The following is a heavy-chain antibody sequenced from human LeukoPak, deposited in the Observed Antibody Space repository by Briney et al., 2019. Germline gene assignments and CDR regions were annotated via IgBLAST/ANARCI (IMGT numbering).Heavy chain of an antibody. CDR2: IYRSGDT. D-gene: IGHD3-16*01. J-gene: IGHJ5*02. V-gene: IGHV4-39*07. Sequence: SETLSLTCTVSGDSISSGSYYWGWIRQPPGMGLEWIGSIYRSGDTYYNPSLKGRVTISVDTSKNQFSLKLSSVTAADTAVYYCARDHYYDGRGRFDPWGQGTLVTVS. CDR1: GDSISSGSYY. CDR3: ARDHYYDGRGRFDP.